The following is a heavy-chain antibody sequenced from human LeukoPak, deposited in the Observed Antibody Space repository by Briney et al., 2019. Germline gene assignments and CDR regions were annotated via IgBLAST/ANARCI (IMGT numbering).Heavy chain of an antibody. J-gene: IGHJ5*02. CDR2: IYTSGST. D-gene: IGHD2-2*01. V-gene: IGHV4-4*09. CDR3: ARDFACGSTNCGSWFDP. CDR1: GGSISSYY. Sequence: SETLSLTCTVSGGSISSYYWSWIRQPPGKGLEWIGYIYTSGSTNYNPSLKSRVTMSVDTSKNQFSLKLSSVTAADTAMYYCARDFACGSTNCGSWFDPWGQGTLVSVSS.